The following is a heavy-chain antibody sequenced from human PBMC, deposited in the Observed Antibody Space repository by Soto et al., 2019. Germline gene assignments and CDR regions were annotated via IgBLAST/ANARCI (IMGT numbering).Heavy chain of an antibody. V-gene: IGHV4-30-4*01. D-gene: IGHD2-2*01. CDR1: GGSISSGDYY. J-gene: IGHJ5*02. Sequence: PSETLSLTCTVSGGSISSGDYYWSWIRQPPGKGLEWIGYIYYSGSTYYNPSLKSRVTISVDTSKNQFSLKLSSVTAADTAVYYCARGGAGYCSSTSRYSPAVNWFDPWGQGTLVTVSS. CDR2: IYYSGST. CDR3: ARGGAGYCSSTSRYSPAVNWFDP.